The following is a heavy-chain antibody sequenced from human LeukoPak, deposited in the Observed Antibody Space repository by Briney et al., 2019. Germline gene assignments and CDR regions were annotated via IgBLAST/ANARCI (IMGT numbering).Heavy chain of an antibody. CDR3: ARGTYYYDSSGYYVDY. J-gene: IGHJ4*02. CDR1: GGTFSSYA. V-gene: IGHV1-69*05. D-gene: IGHD3-22*01. Sequence: GASVKVSCKASGGTFSSYAISWVRQAPGQGREWMGRIIPIFGTANYAQKFQGRVTITTDESTSTAYMELSSLRSEDTAVYYCARGTYYYDSSGYYVDYWGQGTLVTVSS. CDR2: IIPIFGTA.